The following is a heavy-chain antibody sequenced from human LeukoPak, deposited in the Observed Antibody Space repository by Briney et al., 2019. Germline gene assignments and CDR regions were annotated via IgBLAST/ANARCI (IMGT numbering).Heavy chain of an antibody. J-gene: IGHJ4*02. CDR3: SRSSWYRGSV. Sequence: SETLSLTCTVAGGSISSYYWSWIRQPPGKGLEWIGYIYYSGSTNYNPSLKSRVTISVDTSKNQFSLKLSSVTAADTAVYYCSRSSWYRGSVWGQGTLVTVSS. V-gene: IGHV4-59*12. D-gene: IGHD6-13*01. CDR1: GGSISSYY. CDR2: IYYSGST.